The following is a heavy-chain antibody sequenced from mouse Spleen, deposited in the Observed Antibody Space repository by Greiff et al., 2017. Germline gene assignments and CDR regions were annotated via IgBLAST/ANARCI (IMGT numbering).Heavy chain of an antibody. D-gene: IGHD1-1*02. CDR1: GYTFTSYW. CDR3: ASLGGYYFDY. J-gene: IGHJ2*01. CDR2: IDPSDSYT. Sequence: VQLQQPGAELVKPGASVKLSCKASGYTFTSYWMQWVKQRPGQGLEWIGEIDPSDSYTNYNQKFKGKATLTVDTSSSTAYMQLSSLTSEDSAVYYCASLGGYYFDYWGQGTTLTVSS. V-gene: IGHV1-50*01.